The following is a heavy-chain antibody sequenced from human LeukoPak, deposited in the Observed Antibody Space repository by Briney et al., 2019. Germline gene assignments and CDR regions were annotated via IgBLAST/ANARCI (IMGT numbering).Heavy chain of an antibody. V-gene: IGHV3-30-3*01. D-gene: IGHD6-6*01. CDR1: GFTFSSYA. J-gene: IGHJ3*02. Sequence: QPGGSLRLSCAASGFTFSSYAMHWVRQAPCKGLEWVAVISYDGSNKYYADSVKGRFTISRDNSKNTLYLQMNSLRAEDTAVYYCARFSSSSAFDIWGQGTMVTVSS. CDR2: ISYDGSNK. CDR3: ARFSSSSAFDI.